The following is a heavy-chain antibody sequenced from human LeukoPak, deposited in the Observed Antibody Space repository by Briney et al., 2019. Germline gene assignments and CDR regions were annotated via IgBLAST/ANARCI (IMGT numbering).Heavy chain of an antibody. CDR2: INSDGTTT. Sequence: PGGSLRLSCAASGFTLSTYWMHWVRQAPGKGLVWVSRINSDGTTTTYADSVKGRFTISRDNAKNTLYLQMNSLRAEDTAVYYCARPLYGHASPFDYWGQGTLVTVSS. J-gene: IGHJ4*02. CDR3: ARPLYGHASPFDY. D-gene: IGHD2-2*02. V-gene: IGHV3-74*01. CDR1: GFTLSTYW.